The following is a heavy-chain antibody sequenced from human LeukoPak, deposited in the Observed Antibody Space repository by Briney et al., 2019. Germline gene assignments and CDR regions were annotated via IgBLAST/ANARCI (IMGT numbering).Heavy chain of an antibody. CDR3: AKDLEDIVVVPAAIDY. Sequence: PGGSLRLSCAASGFIFSDFAMNWVRQAPGKGLEWVSVIGGTGGDTYYADSVKGRFTISRDNSKNTLYLQMNSLRAEDTAVYYCAKDLEDIVVVPAAIDYWGQGTLVTVSS. CDR2: IGGTGGDT. CDR1: GFIFSDFA. D-gene: IGHD2-2*01. J-gene: IGHJ4*02. V-gene: IGHV3-23*01.